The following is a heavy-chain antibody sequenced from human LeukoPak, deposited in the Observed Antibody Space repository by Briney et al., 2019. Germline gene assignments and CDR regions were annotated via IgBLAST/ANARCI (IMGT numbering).Heavy chain of an antibody. J-gene: IGHJ6*03. CDR2: INHSGST. V-gene: IGHV4-34*01. CDR3: ARGGYCSSTSCYDYYYYTDV. CDR1: GGSFSGYY. Sequence: SETLSLTCAVYGGSFSGYYWSWIRQPPGKGLEWIGEINHSGSTNYNPSLKSRVTISVDTSKNQFSLKVSSVTAADTAVYYCARGGYCSSTSCYDYYYYTDVWGKGTTVTVSS. D-gene: IGHD2-2*01.